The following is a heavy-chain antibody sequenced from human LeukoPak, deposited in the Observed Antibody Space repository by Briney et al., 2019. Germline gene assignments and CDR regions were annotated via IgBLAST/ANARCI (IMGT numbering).Heavy chain of an antibody. CDR1: GFTFSSYG. D-gene: IGHD5-18*01. V-gene: IGHV3-30*03. CDR2: ISYDGSNK. Sequence: GGSLRLSCAASGFTFSSYGMHWVRQAPGKGLEWVAVISYDGSNKYYADSVKGRFTISRDNSKNTLYLQMNSLRAEDTAVYYCARDNGYSQGCFDYWGQGALVTVSS. CDR3: ARDNGYSQGCFDY. J-gene: IGHJ4*02.